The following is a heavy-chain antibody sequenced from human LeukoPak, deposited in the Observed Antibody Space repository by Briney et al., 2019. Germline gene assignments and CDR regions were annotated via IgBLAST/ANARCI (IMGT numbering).Heavy chain of an antibody. J-gene: IGHJ4*02. CDR1: GFTFTSYS. CDR3: AKGGKWDVTPFDY. CDR2: ISGGGGST. Sequence: GGSLRLSCAASGFTFTSYSMNWVRQAPGKGLEWVSTISGGGGSTYYADSVKGRFTISRDNSKNTLYLQVNSLRAEDTAVYYCAKGGKWDVTPFDYWGQGTLVIVSS. D-gene: IGHD1-26*01. V-gene: IGHV3-23*01.